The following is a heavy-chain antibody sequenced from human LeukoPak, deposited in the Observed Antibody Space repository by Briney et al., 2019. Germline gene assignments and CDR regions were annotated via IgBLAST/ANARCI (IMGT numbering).Heavy chain of an antibody. J-gene: IGHJ4*02. CDR2: IYTGGTT. D-gene: IGHD4-23*01. CDR1: GGSINNYY. CDR3: ARDPNSAL. V-gene: IGHV4-4*07. Sequence: LSETLSLTCIVSGGSINNYYRSWIRQPAGKGLEWIGRIYTGGTTNYNPSLKSRVTISVDMSKNQFSLRLSSVTAADTAVYHCARDPNSALWGQGTLVTVSS.